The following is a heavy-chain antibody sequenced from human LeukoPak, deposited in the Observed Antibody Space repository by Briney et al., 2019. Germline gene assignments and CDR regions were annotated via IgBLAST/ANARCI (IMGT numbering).Heavy chain of an antibody. CDR3: ARGGTWDLDY. Sequence: PGGSLRLSCAASGFTFSDYSMNWVRQAPGKGLEWVSSISTTSTHIYYADSVKGRFTISRDNAKNSLYLQMNSLRAEDTALYYCARGGTWDLDYWGQGTLVTVSS. D-gene: IGHD1-1*01. CDR1: GFTFSDYS. J-gene: IGHJ4*02. CDR2: ISTTSTHI. V-gene: IGHV3-21*01.